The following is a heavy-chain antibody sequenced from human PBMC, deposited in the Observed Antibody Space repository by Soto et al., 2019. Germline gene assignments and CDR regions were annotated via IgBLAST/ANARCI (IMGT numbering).Heavy chain of an antibody. CDR2: ISYSGST. CDR3: ARDLRITMVRGVINHFDY. Sequence: PSETLSLTCTVSGGSISSYYWSWIRQSPGKGLEWIGYISYSGSTNYNPSLKSRVTISVDTSKNQFSLKLSSVTAADTAVYYCARDLRITMVRGVINHFDYWGQGTLVTVSS. CDR1: GGSISSYY. J-gene: IGHJ4*02. D-gene: IGHD3-10*01. V-gene: IGHV4-59*12.